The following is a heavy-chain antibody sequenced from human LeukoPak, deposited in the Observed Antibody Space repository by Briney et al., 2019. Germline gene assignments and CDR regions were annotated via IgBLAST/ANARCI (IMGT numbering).Heavy chain of an antibody. CDR3: ARLGHSGSYRLYDI. V-gene: IGHV4-31*03. J-gene: IGHJ3*02. Sequence: SQTLSLTCTVSGGSISSGGYYWSWIRQHPGKGLEWIGYIYYSGSTYYNPSLKSRVTISVDTSKNQFSLKLSSVTAADTAVYYCARLGHSGSYRLYDIWGQGTMVTVSS. D-gene: IGHD1-26*01. CDR1: GGSISSGGYY. CDR2: IYYSGST.